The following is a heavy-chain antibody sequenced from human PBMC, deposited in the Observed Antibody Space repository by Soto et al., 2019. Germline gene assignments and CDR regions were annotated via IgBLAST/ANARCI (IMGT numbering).Heavy chain of an antibody. CDR2: LNPGRGVT. V-gene: IGHV1-8*01. CDR1: GYTFTSFD. J-gene: IGHJ5*02. CDR3: ARDLGATPWFDP. Sequence: ASVRVSCTASGYTFTSFDINWVRRAAGQCLEWMGWLNPGRGVTGYAQKFQGRLSLTASTSISTAYMELSGLTSDDTAIYYCARDLGATPWFDPWGQGTLVTVSS. D-gene: IGHD1-26*01.